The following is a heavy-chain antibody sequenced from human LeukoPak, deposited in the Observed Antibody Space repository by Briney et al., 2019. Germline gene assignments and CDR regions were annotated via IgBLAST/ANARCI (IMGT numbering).Heavy chain of an antibody. CDR1: GGSFSGYY. J-gene: IGHJ4*02. CDR3: ARALGSAAGNFDY. Sequence: SETLSLTCAVYGGSFSGYYWSWIRQPPGKGLEWIGEINHSGRTNYNPSLKSRVTISVEKSKKQFSLKKNSVTAADTAVYYCARALGSAAGNFDYWGQGTLVTVSS. D-gene: IGHD6-13*01. CDR2: INHSGRT. V-gene: IGHV4-34*01.